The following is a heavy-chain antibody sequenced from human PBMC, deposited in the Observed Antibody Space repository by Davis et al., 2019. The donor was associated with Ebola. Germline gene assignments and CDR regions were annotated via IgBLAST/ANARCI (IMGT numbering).Heavy chain of an antibody. D-gene: IGHD1-26*01. Sequence: GESLKISCAASGFTFKNYWMYWVRQIPGKGLVWVARINHDANKVSYADDVKGRFTVSRDNAKNTLFLQMKDLRHEDTGLYFCARSKWGFEDLWGQGTRVIVSS. CDR2: INHDANKV. CDR1: GFTFKNYW. CDR3: ARSKWGFEDL. J-gene: IGHJ5*02. V-gene: IGHV3-74*01.